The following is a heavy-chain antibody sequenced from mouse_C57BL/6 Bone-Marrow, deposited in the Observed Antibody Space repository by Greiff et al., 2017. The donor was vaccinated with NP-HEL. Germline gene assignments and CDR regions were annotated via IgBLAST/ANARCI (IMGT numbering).Heavy chain of an antibody. V-gene: IGHV7-1*01. CDR2: SRNKANDYTT. CDR3: ARDADYYGSSSFAY. Sequence: EVKVVESGGGLVQSGRSLRLSCATSGFTFSDFYMEWVRQAPGKGLEWIAASRNKANDYTTEYSASVKGRFIVSRDTSQSILYLQMNALRAEDTAMYYCARDADYYGSSSFAYWGQGTLVTVSA. D-gene: IGHD1-1*01. CDR1: GFTFSDFY. J-gene: IGHJ3*01.